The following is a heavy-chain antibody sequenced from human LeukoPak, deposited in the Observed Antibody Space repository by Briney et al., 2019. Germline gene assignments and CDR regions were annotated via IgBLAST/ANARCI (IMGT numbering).Heavy chain of an antibody. CDR2: INPNSGGT. J-gene: IGHJ5*02. D-gene: IGHD2-2*01. V-gene: IGHV1-2*02. Sequence: GASVKVSCKASGYTFTGYYMHWVRQAPGQGLEWMGWINPNSGGTNYAQKFQGRVTITRDTSISTAYMELSRLRSDDTAVYYCARDLGGLGYCSSTSCYEWFDPWGQGTLVTVSS. CDR1: GYTFTGYY. CDR3: ARDLGGLGYCSSTSCYEWFDP.